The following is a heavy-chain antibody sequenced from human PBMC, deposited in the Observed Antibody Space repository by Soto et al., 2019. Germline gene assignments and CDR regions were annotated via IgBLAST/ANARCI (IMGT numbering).Heavy chain of an antibody. CDR1: GFTGSSKY. CDR3: ASAAVTAPDY. Sequence: EVQLVESGGGLIQPGGSLRLSCAASGFTGSSKYMTWVRQAPGKGLEWVSVIYSGGSTYYADSVKGRFTISRDNSKNTLYLQMNSLRAEDTAVYYCASAAVTAPDYWGQGTLVTVSS. CDR2: IYSGGST. J-gene: IGHJ4*02. D-gene: IGHD2-21*02. V-gene: IGHV3-53*01.